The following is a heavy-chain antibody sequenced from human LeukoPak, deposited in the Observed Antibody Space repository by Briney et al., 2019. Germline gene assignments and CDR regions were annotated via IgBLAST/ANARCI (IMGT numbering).Heavy chain of an antibody. V-gene: IGHV3-43*02. Sequence: HPGGSLRLSCAASGFTFDDYAMHWVRQAPGKGPEWVSYVTANGGGTYYADSVKGRFVISRDNSKNTLYLQMNSLRAEDTAVYYCAAKVRQQLTWGQGTLVTVSS. D-gene: IGHD6-13*01. CDR1: GFTFDDYA. J-gene: IGHJ5*02. CDR2: VTANGGGT. CDR3: AAKVRQQLT.